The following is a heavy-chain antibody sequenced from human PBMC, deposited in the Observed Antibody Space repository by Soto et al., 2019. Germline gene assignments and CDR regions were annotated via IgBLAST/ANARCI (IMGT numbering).Heavy chain of an antibody. J-gene: IGHJ4*01. V-gene: IGHV1-69*04. Sequence: GASVKVSCKASGGTFSSYTISWVRQAPGQGLEWMGRIIPILGIANYAQKFQGRVTITEDTSTNTAYMELSSLRSEDTAVYYCATDRVDDSNYWGHGTLVTVSS. CDR3: ATDRVDDSNY. D-gene: IGHD3-22*01. CDR1: GGTFSSYT. CDR2: IIPILGIA.